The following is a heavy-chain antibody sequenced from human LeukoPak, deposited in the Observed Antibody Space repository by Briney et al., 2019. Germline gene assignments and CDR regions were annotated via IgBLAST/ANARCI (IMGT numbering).Heavy chain of an antibody. Sequence: HPGGSLILSCAASGFTVSSNYMSWVRQAPGKGLEWVSVIYSGGSTYYADSVKGRFTISRDNSKNTLYLQMNSLRAEDTAVYYCASMFGYSGYDYWGQGTLVTVSS. CDR1: GFTVSSNY. CDR2: IYSGGST. J-gene: IGHJ4*02. D-gene: IGHD5-12*01. CDR3: ASMFGYSGYDY. V-gene: IGHV3-53*01.